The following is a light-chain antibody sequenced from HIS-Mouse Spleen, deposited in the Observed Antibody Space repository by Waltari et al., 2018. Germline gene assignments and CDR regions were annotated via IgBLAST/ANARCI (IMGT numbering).Light chain of an antibody. Sequence: QSALTQPASVSGSPGQSITISCPGASSAVSGYNYVPWYQQHPGKAPKLMIYDVSNRPSGVSNRFSGSKSGNTASLTISGLQAEDEADYYCSSYTTSSTVVFGGGTKLTVL. CDR1: SSAVSGYNY. CDR2: DVS. J-gene: IGLJ2*01. V-gene: IGLV2-14*03. CDR3: SSYTTSSTVV.